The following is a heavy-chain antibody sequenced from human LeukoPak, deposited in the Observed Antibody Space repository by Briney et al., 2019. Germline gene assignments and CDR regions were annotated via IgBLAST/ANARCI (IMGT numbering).Heavy chain of an antibody. Sequence: GGSLRLSCAASGFTFSYYWMHWVRQAPGKGLVWVARIRTDGTSTSYADSVKGRFTISRDNAKNTLYLQMNSLRAEDTAVYYCAKADGAAPSGYFQHWGQGTLVTVSS. D-gene: IGHD2-15*01. CDR1: GFTFSYYW. J-gene: IGHJ1*01. CDR2: IRTDGTST. CDR3: AKADGAAPSGYFQH. V-gene: IGHV3-74*01.